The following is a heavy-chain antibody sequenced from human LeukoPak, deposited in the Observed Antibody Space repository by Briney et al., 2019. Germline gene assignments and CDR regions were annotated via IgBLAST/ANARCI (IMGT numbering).Heavy chain of an antibody. CDR1: GFTFDDYG. J-gene: IGHJ4*02. Sequence: GGSLRLSCAASGFTFDDYGMSWVRQAPGKGLEWVSGINWNGGSTGYADSVKGRFNISRDNAKNSMWLQMNSLRDEDTAVYYCARDQTPFYWGEGSLVTVSS. CDR2: INWNGGST. V-gene: IGHV3-20*04. CDR3: ARDQTPFY. D-gene: IGHD2-15*01.